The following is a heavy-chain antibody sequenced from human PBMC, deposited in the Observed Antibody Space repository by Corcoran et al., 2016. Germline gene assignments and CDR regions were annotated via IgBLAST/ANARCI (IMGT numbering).Heavy chain of an antibody. V-gene: IGHV3-53*01. Sequence: EVQLVESGGGLIQPGGSLRLSCAASGFTVSTNYLNWVRQAPGKGLEWVSIIYSGGNTDYADSVKGRFPNSRDNSKNTLYLKMNSLRAEDKAVYYCARGLVTTNYYYYYGLDVWGQGTTVTVSS. D-gene: IGHD3-16*01. J-gene: IGHJ6*02. CDR2: IYSGGNT. CDR1: GFTVSTNY. CDR3: ARGLVTTNYYYYYGLDV.